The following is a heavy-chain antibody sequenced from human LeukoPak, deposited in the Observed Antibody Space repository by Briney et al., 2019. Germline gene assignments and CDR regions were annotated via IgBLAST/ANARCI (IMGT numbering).Heavy chain of an antibody. J-gene: IGHJ3*02. Sequence: GGSLRLSCAASGFTFSSYGMHWVRQAPGKGPEWVAFIRYDGSNKYYADSVKGRFTISRDNSKNTLYLQMNSLRAEDTAVYYCAKVGSGWYGAFDIWGQGTMVTVSS. CDR1: GFTFSSYG. D-gene: IGHD6-19*01. CDR2: IRYDGSNK. V-gene: IGHV3-30*02. CDR3: AKVGSGWYGAFDI.